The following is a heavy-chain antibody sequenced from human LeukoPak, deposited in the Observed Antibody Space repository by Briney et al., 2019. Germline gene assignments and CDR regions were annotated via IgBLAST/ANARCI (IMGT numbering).Heavy chain of an antibody. J-gene: IGHJ3*01. Sequence: SETLSLTCAVYGDSFSGYYWSWIRQPPGKGLEWIGEINRNGSTNYNPSLKSRVTISIDTSKNQFSLKLSSVTAADTAVYYCARGLDTRGPDAFDVWGQGTMVTVSS. V-gene: IGHV4-34*01. D-gene: IGHD5-18*01. CDR1: GDSFSGYY. CDR2: INRNGST. CDR3: ARGLDTRGPDAFDV.